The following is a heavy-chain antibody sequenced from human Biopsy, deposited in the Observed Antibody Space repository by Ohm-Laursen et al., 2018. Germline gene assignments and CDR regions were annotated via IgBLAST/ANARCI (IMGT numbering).Heavy chain of an antibody. D-gene: IGHD5-12*01. J-gene: IGHJ4*02. CDR2: IFYSANT. V-gene: IGHV4-31*03. CDR3: ARLGSGDYFPTFFDF. CDR1: GVSINGGRYY. Sequence: SQTLSLTCIVSGVSINGGRYYWNWIRHHPGKGLEWIGNIFYSANTYYNPSLKSRVTISVDTSKSQFSLKLSSVTAADTAVYYCARLGSGDYFPTFFDFWGQGALVTVSS.